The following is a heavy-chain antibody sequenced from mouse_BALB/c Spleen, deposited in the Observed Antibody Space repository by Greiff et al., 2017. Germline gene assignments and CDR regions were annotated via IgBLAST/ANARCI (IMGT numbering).Heavy chain of an antibody. D-gene: IGHD2-4*01. J-gene: IGHJ3*01. V-gene: IGHV5-6-3*01. CDR3: ARDSNSYYDYDQRFAY. Sequence: VQLKESGGDLVKPGGSLKLSCAASGFTFSSYGMSWVRQTPDKRLELVATINSNGGSTYYPDSVKGRFTISRDNAKNTLYLQMSSLKSEDTAMYYCARDSNSYYDYDQRFAYWGQGTLVTVSA. CDR1: GFTFSSYG. CDR2: INSNGGST.